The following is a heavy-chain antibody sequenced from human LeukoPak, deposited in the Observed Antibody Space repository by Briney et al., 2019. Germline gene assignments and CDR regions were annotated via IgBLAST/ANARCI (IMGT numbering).Heavy chain of an antibody. CDR2: INHSGST. V-gene: IGHV4-34*01. CDR1: GGSFSGYY. Sequence: SETLSLTCAVYGGSFSGYYWSWIRQPPGKGLEWIGEINHSGSTNYNPSLKSRVTISVDTSKNQFSLKLSSVTAADTAVYYCARGYSSSSSPLDYWGQGTLVTVSS. D-gene: IGHD6-13*01. J-gene: IGHJ4*02. CDR3: ARGYSSSSSPLDY.